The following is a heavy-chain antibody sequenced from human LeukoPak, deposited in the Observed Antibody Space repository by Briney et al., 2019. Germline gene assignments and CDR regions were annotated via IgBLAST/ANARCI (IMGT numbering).Heavy chain of an antibody. CDR3: ARDVDTAMVP. CDR1: GFTFSTFA. J-gene: IGHJ5*02. Sequence: GGSLRLSCVASGFTFSTFAMLWVRQPPGKGLEWVSSIFPDGGEIHYADSVRGRFTISRDNAKNSLYLQMNSLRAEDTAVYYCARDVDTAMVPWGQGTLVTVSS. V-gene: IGHV3-21*01. D-gene: IGHD5-18*01. CDR2: IFPDGGEI.